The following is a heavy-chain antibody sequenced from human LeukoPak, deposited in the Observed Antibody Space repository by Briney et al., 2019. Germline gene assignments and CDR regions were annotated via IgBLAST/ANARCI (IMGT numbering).Heavy chain of an antibody. CDR1: GFTFSSYA. CDR2: ISYDGSNK. V-gene: IGHV3-30*04. D-gene: IGHD6-19*01. J-gene: IGHJ4*02. Sequence: GRSLRLSCAASGFTFSSYAMHWVRRGPGKGLEWVAAISYDGSNKNYAESVKGRFTISRDNSKNVLYLQMNSLRVEDTAVYYCARGVRIAVAGNTDYSGQGTLVTVSS. CDR3: ARGVRIAVAGNTDY.